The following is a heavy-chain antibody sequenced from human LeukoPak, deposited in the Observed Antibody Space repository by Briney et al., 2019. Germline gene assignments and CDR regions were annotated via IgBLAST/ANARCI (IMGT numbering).Heavy chain of an antibody. CDR1: GFTFSSYW. Sequence: GGSLRLSCAASGFTFSSYWMYWVRQAPGKGLVWVSHINSDGSLTRYADSVKGRFTISRDNAKNTLYLQMSSLRAEDTAVYYCAKDRGQEVYEYYFDYWGQGTLVTVSS. J-gene: IGHJ4*02. CDR2: INSDGSLT. D-gene: IGHD5/OR15-5a*01. V-gene: IGHV3-74*01. CDR3: AKDRGQEVYEYYFDY.